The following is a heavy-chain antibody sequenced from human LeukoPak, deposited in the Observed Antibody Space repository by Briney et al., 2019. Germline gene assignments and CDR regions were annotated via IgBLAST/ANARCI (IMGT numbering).Heavy chain of an antibody. CDR2: IIPIFGTA. CDR3: ARLNYYGSGKPV. Sequence: SVKVSCKASGYTFTGYYMHWVRQAPGQGLEWMGGIIPIFGTANYAQKFQGRVTITADESTSTAYMELSSLRSEDTAVYYCARLNYYGSGKPVWGQGTTVTVSS. V-gene: IGHV1-69*13. J-gene: IGHJ6*02. CDR1: GYTFTGYY. D-gene: IGHD3-10*01.